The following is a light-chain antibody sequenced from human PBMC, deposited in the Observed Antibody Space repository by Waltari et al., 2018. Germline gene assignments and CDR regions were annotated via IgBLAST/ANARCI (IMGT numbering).Light chain of an antibody. CDR3: QQYYNTPLT. Sequence: DIVMTQSPDSLAVSLGERATINCKSSQSIFYNSKNKNYLAWYQQKQGQPPKLPIYWASTRESGVPDRFSGSGSGTDFSLTISSLQAEDVAVYYCQQYYNTPLTFGGGTKVEIK. J-gene: IGKJ4*01. CDR1: QSIFYNSKNKNY. CDR2: WAS. V-gene: IGKV4-1*01.